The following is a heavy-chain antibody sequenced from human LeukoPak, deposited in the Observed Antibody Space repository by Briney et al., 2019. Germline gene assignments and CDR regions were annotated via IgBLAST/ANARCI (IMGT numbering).Heavy chain of an antibody. CDR2: INAYNGNT. CDR1: GGTFSSYA. J-gene: IGHJ6*02. Sequence: GASVKVSCKASGGTFSSYAISWVRQAPGQGLEWMGWINAYNGNTNYAQKLQGRVTMTTDTSTNTAYMELRSLRSDDTAVYYCARRYCSGGSCYSDGYYGMDVWGQGTTVTVSS. D-gene: IGHD2-15*01. V-gene: IGHV1-18*01. CDR3: ARRYCSGGSCYSDGYYGMDV.